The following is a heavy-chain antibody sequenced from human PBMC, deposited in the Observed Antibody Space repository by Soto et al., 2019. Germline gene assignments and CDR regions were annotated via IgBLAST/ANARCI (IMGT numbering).Heavy chain of an antibody. Sequence: ASVKVSCKASGYRFIDYFMHWVRRAPGQGLEWMGWINPKSGGTKIAQKFQGRTTMTRDTSISTVFMELNSLRAEDTAVYYCARDLSSGWLGDYWGQGTLVTVSS. D-gene: IGHD6-19*01. CDR2: INPKSGGT. CDR3: ARDLSSGWLGDY. J-gene: IGHJ4*02. V-gene: IGHV1-2*02. CDR1: GYRFIDYF.